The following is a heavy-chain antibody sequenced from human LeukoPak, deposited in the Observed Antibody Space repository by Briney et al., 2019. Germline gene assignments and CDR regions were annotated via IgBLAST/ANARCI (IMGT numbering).Heavy chain of an antibody. V-gene: IGHV1-2*02. Sequence: ASVKVSCKASGYTFTSYYMHWVRQAPGQGLEWIGWINPNSGGTNYAQKFQGRVTMTRDTSISTAYMELSRLRSDDTAVYYCARDLGVVVPAAISDWFDPWGQGTLVTVSS. CDR2: INPNSGGT. J-gene: IGHJ5*02. CDR3: ARDLGVVVPAAISDWFDP. CDR1: GYTFTSYY. D-gene: IGHD2-2*01.